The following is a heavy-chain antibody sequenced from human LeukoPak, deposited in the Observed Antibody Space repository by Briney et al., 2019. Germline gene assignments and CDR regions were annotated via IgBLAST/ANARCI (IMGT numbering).Heavy chain of an antibody. Sequence: PSETLSLTCTVSGGSISSYYWSWIRQPPGKGLEWIGYIYYSGSTNYNPSLKSRVTISVDTSKNQFSLKLSSVTAADTAVYYCARDRYGSGSVWGQGTLVTVSS. CDR2: IYYSGST. V-gene: IGHV4-59*01. D-gene: IGHD3-10*01. CDR1: GGSISSYY. CDR3: ARDRYGSGSV. J-gene: IGHJ4*02.